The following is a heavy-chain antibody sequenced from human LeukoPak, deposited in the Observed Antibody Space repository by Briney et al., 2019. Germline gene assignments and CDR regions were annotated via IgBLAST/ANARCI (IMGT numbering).Heavy chain of an antibody. Sequence: ASVKVSYKASGYTFTSYGISWVRQAPGQGLEWMGWISAYNGNTNYAQKLQGRVTMTTDTSTSTAYMELRSLRSDDTAVYYCARPSGWLKPYYFDYWGQGTLVTVSS. CDR2: ISAYNGNT. CDR3: ARPSGWLKPYYFDY. J-gene: IGHJ4*02. V-gene: IGHV1-18*01. CDR1: GYTFTSYG. D-gene: IGHD6-19*01.